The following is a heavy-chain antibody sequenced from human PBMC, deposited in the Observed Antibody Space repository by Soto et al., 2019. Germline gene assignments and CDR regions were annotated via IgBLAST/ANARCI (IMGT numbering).Heavy chain of an antibody. V-gene: IGHV3-53*01. CDR3: ARGPHVGISTS. CDR2: IYSGGST. J-gene: IGHJ4*02. CDR1: GFNVSSNY. Sequence: GGSLRLSCAASGFNVSSNYMSWVRQAPGKGLEWLSVIYSGGSTYYAESVKGRFTISRDNSKNTLNLQMNALRVEDTAVYYCARGPHVGISTSWGQGTLVTVSS. D-gene: IGHD2-2*01.